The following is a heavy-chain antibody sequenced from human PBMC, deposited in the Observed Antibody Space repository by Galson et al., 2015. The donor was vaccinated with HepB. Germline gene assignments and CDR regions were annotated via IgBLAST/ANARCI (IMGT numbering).Heavy chain of an antibody. V-gene: IGHV3-53*04. CDR1: GFTVSSNY. Sequence: SLRLSCAASGFTVSSNYMSWVRQAPGKGLEWVSVIYSGGSTYYADSVTGRFTISRHNSKNTLYLQMNSLRAEDTAVYYCSKLVGANRFDYWGQGTLVTVSS. CDR2: IYSGGST. CDR3: SKLVGANRFDY. J-gene: IGHJ4*02. D-gene: IGHD1-26*01.